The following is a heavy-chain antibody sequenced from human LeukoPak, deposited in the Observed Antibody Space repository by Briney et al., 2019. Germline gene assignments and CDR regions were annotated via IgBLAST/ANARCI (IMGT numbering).Heavy chain of an antibody. J-gene: IGHJ6*03. D-gene: IGHD1-14*01. Sequence: TGGSLRLSCAASGFTFSSYGMHWVRQAPGKGLEWVAFIRYDGSNKYYADSVKGRFTISRDNSKNTLYLQMNSLRAEDTAVYYCAKDQGFREPGPMDVWGKGTTVTVSS. CDR2: IRYDGSNK. CDR3: AKDQGFREPGPMDV. CDR1: GFTFSSYG. V-gene: IGHV3-30*02.